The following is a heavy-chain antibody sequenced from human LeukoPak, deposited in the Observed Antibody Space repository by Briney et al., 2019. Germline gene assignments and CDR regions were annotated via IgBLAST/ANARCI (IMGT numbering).Heavy chain of an antibody. CDR2: INPNSGGT. CDR3: ARYDSSGYYPDRTFDY. V-gene: IGHV1-2*06. Sequence: ASVKVSCKASGYTFTGYYMHWVRQAPGQGLEWMGRINPNSGGTNYAQKFQGRVTMTMDTSISTVYMELSRLRSDDTAVYYCARYDSSGYYPDRTFDYWGQGTLVTVSS. CDR1: GYTFTGYY. D-gene: IGHD3-22*01. J-gene: IGHJ4*02.